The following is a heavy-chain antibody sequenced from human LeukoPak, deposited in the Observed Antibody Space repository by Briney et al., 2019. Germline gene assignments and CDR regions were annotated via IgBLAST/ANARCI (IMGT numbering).Heavy chain of an antibody. CDR2: IIPIFGTA. V-gene: IGHV1-69*13. Sequence: SVKVSCKASGYTFTSYFMHWVRQAPGQGLEWMGGIIPIFGTANYAQKFQGRVTITADESTSTAYMELSSLRSEDTAVYYCARTGENPPAATLYGMDVWGQGTTVTVSS. CDR1: GYTFTSYF. D-gene: IGHD2-15*01. CDR3: ARTGENPPAATLYGMDV. J-gene: IGHJ6*02.